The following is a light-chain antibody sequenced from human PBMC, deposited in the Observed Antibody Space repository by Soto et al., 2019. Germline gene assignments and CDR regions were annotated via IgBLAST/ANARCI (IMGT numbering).Light chain of an antibody. CDR2: LNSDGSH. V-gene: IGLV4-69*01. CDR1: SGHSSYA. CDR3: QTWGTGIPWV. Sequence: QPVLTQSPSASASLGASVKLTCTLSSGHSSYAIAWHQQQPEKGPRYLMKLNSDGSHSKGDGIPDRFSGSSSGAERYLTISRLQSEDAADYYCQTWGTGIPWVFGGGTKLTVL. J-gene: IGLJ3*02.